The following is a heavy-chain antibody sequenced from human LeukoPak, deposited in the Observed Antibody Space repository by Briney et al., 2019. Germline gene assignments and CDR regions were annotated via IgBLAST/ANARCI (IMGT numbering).Heavy chain of an antibody. CDR1: GYTFTGYY. CDR2: INPNSGGT. V-gene: IGHV1-2*02. Sequence: GASVKVSCKASGYTFTGYYMHWVRQAPGQGLEWMGWINPNSGGTNYAQKFQGRVTMTRDMSISTAYMELSRLRSDDTAVYCCARFPSSSWYYYFDYWGQGTLVTVSS. D-gene: IGHD6-13*01. CDR3: ARFPSSSWYYYFDY. J-gene: IGHJ4*02.